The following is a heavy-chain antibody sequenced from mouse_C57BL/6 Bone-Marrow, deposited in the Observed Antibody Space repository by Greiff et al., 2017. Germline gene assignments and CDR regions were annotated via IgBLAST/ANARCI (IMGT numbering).Heavy chain of an antibody. J-gene: IGHJ3*01. CDR1: GYTFTSYW. CDR2: ISPSSGYT. CDR3: ASWELIWFAY. D-gene: IGHD4-1*01. V-gene: IGHV1-7*01. Sequence: VKLMESGAELAKPGVSVTLSCKASGYTFTSYWMHWVKQRPGQGLEWIGYISPSSGYTKYNQKFKDKATLTADNSSSTAYMQLSSLTYEDSAVYYCASWELIWFAYWGQGTLVTVSA.